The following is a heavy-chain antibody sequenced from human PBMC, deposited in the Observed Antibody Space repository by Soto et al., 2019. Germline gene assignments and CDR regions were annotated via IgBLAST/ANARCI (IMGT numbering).Heavy chain of an antibody. CDR3: AKDTYHDILTGYRDLDH. CDR1: EFIFSNYG. Sequence: SLRLSCAASEFIFSNYGMHWVRQAPGKGLEWVSVISYDGSNKYYADSVRGRFTISRDNSKNTLYLQMNSLRAEDTAVYYCAKDTYHDILTGYRDLDHWGQGTLVTVYS. J-gene: IGHJ4*02. V-gene: IGHV3-30*18. D-gene: IGHD3-9*01. CDR2: ISYDGSNK.